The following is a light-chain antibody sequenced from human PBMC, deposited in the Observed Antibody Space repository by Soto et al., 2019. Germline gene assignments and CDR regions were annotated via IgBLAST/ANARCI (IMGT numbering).Light chain of an antibody. V-gene: IGLV2-23*02. CDR1: SSDVANYNF. Sequence: QSALTQPASVNGSPGQSITISCTGTSSDVANYNFVTWYQQHPGKAPKLMIYEVSKRPSGVSDRFSGSKSGNTASLTISGLQAEDEADYYCCSYAGSSTFVFGTGTKVTVL. J-gene: IGLJ1*01. CDR3: CSYAGSSTFV. CDR2: EVS.